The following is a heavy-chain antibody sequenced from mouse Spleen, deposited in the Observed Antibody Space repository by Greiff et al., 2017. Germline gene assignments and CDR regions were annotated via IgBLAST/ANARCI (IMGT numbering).Heavy chain of an antibody. CDR2: ISYDGSN. J-gene: IGHJ2*01. CDR3: ARERTSSFDY. CDR1: GYSITSGYC. D-gene: IGHD2-10*02. Sequence: EVKLQESGPGLVKPSQSLSLTCSVTGYSITSGYCWNWIRQFPGNKLEWMGYISYDGSNNYNPSLKNRISITRDTSKNQFFLKLNSVTTEDTATYYCARERTSSFDYWGQGTTLTVSS. V-gene: IGHV3-6*01.